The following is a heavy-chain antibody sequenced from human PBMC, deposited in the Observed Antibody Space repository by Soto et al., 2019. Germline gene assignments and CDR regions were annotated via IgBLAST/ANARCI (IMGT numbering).Heavy chain of an antibody. CDR1: GFTFSSYG. D-gene: IGHD6-19*01. CDR3: AKDLPIAVAGTPIGPFDY. Sequence: GGSLRLSCAASGFTFSSYGMHWVRQAPGKGLEWVAVISYDGSNKYYADSVKGRFTISRDNSKNTLYLQMNSLRAEDTAVYYCAKDLPIAVAGTPIGPFDYWGQATLVTVSS. J-gene: IGHJ4*02. CDR2: ISYDGSNK. V-gene: IGHV3-30*18.